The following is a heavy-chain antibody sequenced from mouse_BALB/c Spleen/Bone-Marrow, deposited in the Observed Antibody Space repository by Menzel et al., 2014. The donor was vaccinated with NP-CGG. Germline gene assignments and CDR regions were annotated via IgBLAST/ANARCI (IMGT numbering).Heavy chain of an antibody. CDR2: INPSTGYT. V-gene: IGHV1-7*01. D-gene: IGHD2-1*01. J-gene: IGHJ3*01. Sequence: VKLMESGAELAKPGASVKTSCKTSGYTFXTYWIHWVKQRPGQGLEWIGYINPSTGYTEYNQKFKDKATLTADKSSSTAYMQLSSLTSEEFAVYYCAREGIYYGNTWFAYWGQGTLVTVSA. CDR3: AREGIYYGNTWFAY. CDR1: GYTFXTYW.